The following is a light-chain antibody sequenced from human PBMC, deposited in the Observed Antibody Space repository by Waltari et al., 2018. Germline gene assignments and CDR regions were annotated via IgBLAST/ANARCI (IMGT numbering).Light chain of an antibody. J-gene: IGLJ7*01. CDR2: ENT. CDR1: SSNIGNNY. V-gene: IGLV1-51*02. Sequence: QSVLTQPPSVSAAPGQRVTISCSGGSSNIGNNYVSWFRPFPGTAPKLLIYENTERPSGIPGRFSCSKSGTSATLDITGLQAGDEADYYCGTWDSSLSGAVFGGGTHLTVL. CDR3: GTWDSSLSGAV.